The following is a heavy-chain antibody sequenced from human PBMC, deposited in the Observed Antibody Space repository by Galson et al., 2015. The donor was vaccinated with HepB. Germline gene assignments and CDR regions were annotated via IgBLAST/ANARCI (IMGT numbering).Heavy chain of an antibody. V-gene: IGHV3-33*01. CDR3: ARDYTRSSSWFSGPDY. CDR1: GFTFSSYG. CDR2: IWYDGSNK. Sequence: SLRLSCAASGFTFSSYGMHWVRQAPGKGLEWVAVIWYDGSNKYYADSVKGRFTISRDNSKITLYLQMNSLRAEDTAVYYCARDYTRSSSWFSGPDYWGQGTLVTVSS. D-gene: IGHD6-13*01. J-gene: IGHJ4*02.